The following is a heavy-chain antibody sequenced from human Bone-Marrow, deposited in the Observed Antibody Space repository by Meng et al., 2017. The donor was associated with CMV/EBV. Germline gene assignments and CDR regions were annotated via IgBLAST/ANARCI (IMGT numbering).Heavy chain of an antibody. CDR3: ARGRRSGYYSSWFDP. D-gene: IGHD3-3*01. CDR1: GFTFSSYW. CDR2: INSDGSST. Sequence: GGSLRLSCAASGFTFSSYWMHWVRQAPGKGLVWVSRINSDGSSTSYADSVKGRFTISRDNAKNTLYLQMNSPRAEDTAVYYCARGRRSGYYSSWFDPWGQGTLVTVSS. J-gene: IGHJ5*02. V-gene: IGHV3-74*01.